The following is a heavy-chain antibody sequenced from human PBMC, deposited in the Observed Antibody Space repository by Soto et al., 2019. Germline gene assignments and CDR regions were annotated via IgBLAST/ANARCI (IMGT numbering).Heavy chain of an antibody. CDR3: ARVNPPYYDILTGYLIFDY. CDR2: IYYSGST. V-gene: IGHV4-59*01. Sequence: SETLSLTYTVSGGSISSYYWSWIRQPPGKGLEWIGYIYYSGSTNYNPSLKSRVTISVDTSKNQFSLKLSSVTAADTAVYYCARVNPPYYDILTGYLIFDYWGQGTLVTVSS. CDR1: GGSISSYY. D-gene: IGHD3-9*01. J-gene: IGHJ4*02.